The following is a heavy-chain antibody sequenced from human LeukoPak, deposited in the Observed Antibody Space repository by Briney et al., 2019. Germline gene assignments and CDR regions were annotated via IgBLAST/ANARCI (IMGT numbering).Heavy chain of an antibody. J-gene: IGHJ6*03. CDR2: INPNSGGT. D-gene: IGHD2-2*01. CDR1: GYTFSSYG. CDR3: ARDRRYCSSTSCLGYYYYYMDV. V-gene: IGHV1-2*06. Sequence: ASVKVSCKASGYTFSSYGISWVRQAPGQGLEWMGRINPNSGGTNYAQKFQGRVTMTRDTSISTAYMELSRLRSDDTAVYYCARDRRYCSSTSCLGYYYYYMDVWGKGTPVTVSS.